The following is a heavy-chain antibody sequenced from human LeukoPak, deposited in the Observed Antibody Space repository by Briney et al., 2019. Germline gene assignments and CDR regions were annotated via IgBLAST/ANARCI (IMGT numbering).Heavy chain of an antibody. CDR1: GFTFDDYA. V-gene: IGHV3-9*01. CDR3: TRGPGYHDSSYLDY. CDR2: ISWNSGSI. D-gene: IGHD3-22*01. J-gene: IGHJ4*02. Sequence: GGSLRLSCAASGFTFDDYAMHWVRQAPGKGLEWVSGISWNSGSIGYADSVKGRFTISRDNSKNTLYLQMNSLRAEDTAVYYCTRGPGYHDSSYLDYWGQGTLVTVSS.